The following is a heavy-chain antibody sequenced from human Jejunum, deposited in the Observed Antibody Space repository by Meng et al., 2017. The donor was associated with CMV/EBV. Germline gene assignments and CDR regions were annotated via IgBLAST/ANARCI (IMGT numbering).Heavy chain of an antibody. V-gene: IGHV3-23*01. D-gene: IGHD5-12*01. CDR2: ISGSGGST. CDR1: GFIFSSYA. J-gene: IGHJ4*02. CDR3: AKDQVATMGYSFDY. Sequence: AAGFIFSSYAMSWVRQAPGKGLEWISAISGSGGSTYYSDSVKGRFTISRDSSKNTLYLQMNSLRAEDTAVYYCAKDQVATMGYSFDYWGQGTLVTVSS.